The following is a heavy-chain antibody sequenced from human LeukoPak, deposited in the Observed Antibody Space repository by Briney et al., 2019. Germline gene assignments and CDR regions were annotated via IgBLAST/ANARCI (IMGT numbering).Heavy chain of an antibody. J-gene: IGHJ3*01. V-gene: IGHV4-59*01. CDR2: IYYSGST. D-gene: IGHD3-16*01. Sequence: SETLSLTCTVSGASISGYYWSWIRQPPGKGLEWIGYIYYSGSTNYNPSLKSRVTISIDTSKNQFSLNLSSVTAADTAVYYCARVFWGQLHAFDFWGQGTMVTVSS. CDR1: GASISGYY. CDR3: ARVFWGQLHAFDF.